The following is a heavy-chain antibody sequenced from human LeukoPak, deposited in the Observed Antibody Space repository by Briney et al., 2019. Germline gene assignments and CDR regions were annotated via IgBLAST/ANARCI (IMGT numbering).Heavy chain of an antibody. CDR3: ARGSSGWYPTPFDY. Sequence: SETLSLTXTVSGGSISSYYWSWIRQPPGKGLEWIGYIYYSGSTNYNPSLKSRVTISVDTSKNQFSLKLSSVTAADTAVCYCARGSSGWYPTPFDYWGQGTLVTVSS. D-gene: IGHD6-19*01. CDR1: GGSISSYY. J-gene: IGHJ4*02. CDR2: IYYSGST. V-gene: IGHV4-59*01.